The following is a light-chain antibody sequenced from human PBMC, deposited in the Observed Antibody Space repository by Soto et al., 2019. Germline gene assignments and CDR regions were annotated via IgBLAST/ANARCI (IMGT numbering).Light chain of an antibody. CDR2: DAS. CDR3: QQYYSYRLT. V-gene: IGKV1-5*01. J-gene: IGKJ4*01. CDR1: QSVSNC. Sequence: DIQMTQSPSTLSASVLDRVTITCRASQSVSNCLAWYQQKPGKAPSLLIYDASNLESGVPSRFSGSGSGTEFTLTISSLQPDDFATYYCQQYYSYRLTFCGGTKVDI.